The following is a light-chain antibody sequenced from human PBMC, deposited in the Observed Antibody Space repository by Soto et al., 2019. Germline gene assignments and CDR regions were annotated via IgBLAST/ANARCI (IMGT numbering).Light chain of an antibody. CDR2: RNN. Sequence: QSVLTQPPSASGTPGQRVTISCSGSSSNIGSNYVYWYQQLPGTAPKLLIYRNNQRPSGVPDQFSGSKSGTSASLAISGLRSEDEADYYCAAWDDSLSGPNWVFGGGTKLTFL. CDR1: SSNIGSNY. V-gene: IGLV1-47*01. J-gene: IGLJ3*02. CDR3: AAWDDSLSGPNWV.